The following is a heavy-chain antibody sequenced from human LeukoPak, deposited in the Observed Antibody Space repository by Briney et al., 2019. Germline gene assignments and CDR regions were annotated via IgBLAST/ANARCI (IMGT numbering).Heavy chain of an antibody. D-gene: IGHD3-22*01. Sequence: SETLSLTCTVSDDSISKFYWSWIRQPPGKGLEWIGYVHHSGSSDSNPSLKIRVTTSVDTSKNQFSLTLRHVTAADTAVYYCARLRPNYYGNSGSPFDYWGQGTLVTVSS. CDR3: ARLRPNYYGNSGSPFDY. V-gene: IGHV4-59*08. CDR2: VHHSGSS. CDR1: DDSISKFY. J-gene: IGHJ4*02.